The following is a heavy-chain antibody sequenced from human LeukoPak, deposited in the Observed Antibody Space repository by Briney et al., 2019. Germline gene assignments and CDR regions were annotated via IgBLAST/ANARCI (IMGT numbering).Heavy chain of an antibody. Sequence: PGGSLRLSCAASGFTFSNYAMSWVRQAPGKGQEWVSAITGSGGNTYYADSVKGRFTISRDNSKNTVFLQMNSLRAEDTAVYYCAKWGDYDVLTGYYVSDYWGQGTLVTVSS. J-gene: IGHJ4*02. CDR3: AKWGDYDVLTGYYVSDY. CDR1: GFTFSNYA. D-gene: IGHD3-9*01. V-gene: IGHV3-23*01. CDR2: ITGSGGNT.